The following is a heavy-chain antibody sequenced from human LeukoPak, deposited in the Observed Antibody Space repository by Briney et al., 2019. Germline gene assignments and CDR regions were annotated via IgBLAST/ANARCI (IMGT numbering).Heavy chain of an antibody. Sequence: GGSLRLSCAASGFTFSSYAMSWVRQAPGKGLEWVSLINDSGGNTYYADSVKGRFTISRDNSKNTLFLQMSSLRAEDTAVYYCAKTSAGIMGGYFDYWGQGTLVTVSS. J-gene: IGHJ4*02. CDR3: AKTSAGIMGGYFDY. CDR2: INDSGGNT. D-gene: IGHD1-26*01. V-gene: IGHV3-23*01. CDR1: GFTFSSYA.